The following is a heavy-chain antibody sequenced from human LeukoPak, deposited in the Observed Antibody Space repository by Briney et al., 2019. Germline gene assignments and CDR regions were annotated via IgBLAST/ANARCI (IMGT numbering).Heavy chain of an antibody. V-gene: IGHV4-34*01. Sequence: SETLSLTCAVYGGSFSGYYWSWIRQPPGKGLEWIGEINHSGSTNYNPSLKSRVTISVDTSKNQFSLKLSSVTAADTAVYYCARGPCYYGMDVWGQGTTVTVSS. CDR1: GGSFSGYY. CDR3: ARGPCYYGMDV. J-gene: IGHJ6*02. CDR2: INHSGST.